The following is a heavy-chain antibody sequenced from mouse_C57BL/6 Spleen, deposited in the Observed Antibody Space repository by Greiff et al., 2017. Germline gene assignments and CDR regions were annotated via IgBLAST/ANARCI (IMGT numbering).Heavy chain of an antibody. CDR1: GYTFTSYW. CDR3: AREGGGWHL. V-gene: IGHV1-61*01. J-gene: IGHJ2*01. Sequence: QVQLQQPGAELVRPGSSVKLSCKASGYTFTSYWMDWVKQRPGQGLEWIGNIYPSDSETHYNQKFKDKATFTVDKSSSTAYRQLSSLSSEDSAVYYCAREGGGWHLWCKDTTLTVSS. CDR2: IYPSDSET. D-gene: IGHD1-1*02.